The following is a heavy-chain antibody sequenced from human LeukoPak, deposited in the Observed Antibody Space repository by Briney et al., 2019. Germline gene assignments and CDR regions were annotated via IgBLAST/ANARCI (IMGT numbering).Heavy chain of an antibody. V-gene: IGHV3-66*01. J-gene: IGHJ3*02. CDR1: GFTVSSNY. D-gene: IGHD6-19*01. Sequence: GGSLRLSCAASGFTVSSNYMSWVRQAPGKGLEWVSVIYSGGSTYYADSVKGRFTISRDNSKNTLYLQMNSLRAEDTAVYYCARGLQENLAWLQAFSAFDIWGQGTMVTVSS. CDR2: IYSGGST. CDR3: ARGLQENLAWLQAFSAFDI.